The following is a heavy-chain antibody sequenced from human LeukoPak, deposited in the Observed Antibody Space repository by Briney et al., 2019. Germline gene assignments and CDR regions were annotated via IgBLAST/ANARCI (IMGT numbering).Heavy chain of an antibody. Sequence: GGSLRLSCAAAEFTFTHYGMDWVRQAPGKGLEWVSYISGDTRTIYYADSVKGRFTLSRDNAKNSVYLQMNSLRAEDTAVYYCARGGTTKTFDYWGQGTLVTVSS. CDR2: ISGDTRTI. D-gene: IGHD1-7*01. J-gene: IGHJ4*02. CDR1: EFTFTHYG. V-gene: IGHV3-48*04. CDR3: ARGGTTKTFDY.